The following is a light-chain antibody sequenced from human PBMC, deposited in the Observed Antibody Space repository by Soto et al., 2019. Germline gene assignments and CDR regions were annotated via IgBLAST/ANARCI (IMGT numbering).Light chain of an antibody. J-gene: IGLJ1*01. V-gene: IGLV2-8*01. CDR3: SSYAGRSMYV. CDR1: SSDVGTYAY. CDR2: GVT. Sequence: QSVLTQPPSASGSPGQSVTFSCTGTSSDVGTYAYVSWYQQYPGKAPKLLIYGVTRRPSGVPDRFSGSKSGNTAALTASGLQAEDEAYYYCSSYAGRSMYVFGNGTKVTVL.